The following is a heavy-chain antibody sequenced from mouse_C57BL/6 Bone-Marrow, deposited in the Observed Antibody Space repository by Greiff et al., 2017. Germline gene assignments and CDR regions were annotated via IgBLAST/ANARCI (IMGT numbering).Heavy chain of an antibody. CDR2: IYPGDGDT. Sequence: QVQLQQSGPELVKPGASVKISCKASGYAFSSSWMNWVKQRPGKGLEWIGRIYPGDGDTNYNGKFKGKATLTADKSSSTAYMQLSSLTSEDSAVYFCARARGGFSYWGQGTTLTVAS. D-gene: IGHD3-1*01. V-gene: IGHV1-82*01. CDR3: ARARGGFSY. CDR1: GYAFSSSW. J-gene: IGHJ2*01.